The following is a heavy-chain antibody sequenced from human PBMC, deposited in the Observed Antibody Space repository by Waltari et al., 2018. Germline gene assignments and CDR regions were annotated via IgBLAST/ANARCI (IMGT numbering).Heavy chain of an antibody. CDR1: SDSMTGSTDC. V-gene: IGHV4-4*02. CDR3: ARDRGRGLYLDS. Sequence: QLQLQESGPRLVEPSGTLSVSCDVSSDSMTGSTDCWSWLRLSPGRGLEWIGQVHYSGRSIYNPSFASRVIVSLDTSTQEFSLKVTSATAADTAVYYCARDRGRGLYLDSWGQGTLVTVSP. CDR2: VHYSGRS. J-gene: IGHJ5*01. D-gene: IGHD2-15*01.